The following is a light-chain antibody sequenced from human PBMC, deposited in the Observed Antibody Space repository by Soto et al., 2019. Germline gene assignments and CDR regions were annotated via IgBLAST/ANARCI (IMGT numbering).Light chain of an antibody. Sequence: QSVLTQPPSASGTPGQRVTISCSGSGSNTGTNTVNWYQQLPGTAPKLLIYRTDQRPAGIPDRFSGSKSGTSASLDISGLQSDDEADYYCTAWDGSLDGRVFGGGTKLTVL. V-gene: IGLV1-44*01. CDR1: GSNTGTNT. J-gene: IGLJ3*02. CDR2: RTD. CDR3: TAWDGSLDGRV.